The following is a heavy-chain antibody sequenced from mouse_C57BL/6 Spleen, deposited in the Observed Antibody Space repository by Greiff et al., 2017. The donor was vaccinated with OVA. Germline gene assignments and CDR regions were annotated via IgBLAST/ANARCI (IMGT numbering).Heavy chain of an antibody. V-gene: IGHV1-82*01. Sequence: VQVVESGPELVKPGASVKISCKASGYAFSSSWMNWVKQRPGKGLEWIGRIYPGDGDTNYNGKFKGKATLTADKSSSTAYMQLSSLTSEDSAVYFCARSYSNHYFDYWGQGTTLTVSS. CDR2: IYPGDGDT. CDR1: GYAFSSSW. J-gene: IGHJ2*01. D-gene: IGHD2-5*01. CDR3: ARSYSNHYFDY.